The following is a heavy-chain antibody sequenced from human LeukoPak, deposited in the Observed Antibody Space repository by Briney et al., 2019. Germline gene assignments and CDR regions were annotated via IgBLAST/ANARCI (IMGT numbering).Heavy chain of an antibody. D-gene: IGHD3-10*01. CDR1: GGTFSSYA. Sequence: SVKVSCKASGGTFSSYAISWVRHAPGQGLEWMGRIIPILGVANYAQKFQGRVTITADKSTSTAYMELSSLRSEDTAVYYCARNYFGYGSGSYYNSDYWGRGTLVTASS. V-gene: IGHV1-69*04. CDR2: IIPILGVA. CDR3: ARNYFGYGSGSYYNSDY. J-gene: IGHJ4*02.